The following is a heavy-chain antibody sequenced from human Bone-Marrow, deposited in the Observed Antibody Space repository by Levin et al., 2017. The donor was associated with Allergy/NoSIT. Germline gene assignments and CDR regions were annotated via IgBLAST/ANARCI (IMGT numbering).Heavy chain of an antibody. J-gene: IGHJ3*02. D-gene: IGHD2-15*01. CDR2: ITGSGGST. CDR1: GFTFSSYA. CDR3: AKDRGYCSGGSCYSDPMPDAFDI. Sequence: GGSLRLSCAASGFTFSSYAMSWVRQAPGKGLEWVSAITGSGGSTYYADSVKGRFTISRDNSKNTLYLQMNSLRVEDTAVYYCAKDRGYCSGGSCYSDPMPDAFDIWGQGTMVTVSS. V-gene: IGHV3-23*01.